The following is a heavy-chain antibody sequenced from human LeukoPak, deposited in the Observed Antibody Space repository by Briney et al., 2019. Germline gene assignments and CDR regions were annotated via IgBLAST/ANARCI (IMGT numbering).Heavy chain of an antibody. V-gene: IGHV2-5*02. D-gene: IGHD3-10*01. Sequence: ESGPTLVKPTQTLTLTWTFSGFSLSTIGVGVGWIRQPPGKALEWLAHIFWDDDKRYSPSLKSRLTITKDTSKNQVVLTVTNMDPVDTATYYCAHGSGRTFDNWGQGTLVTVSS. J-gene: IGHJ4*02. CDR2: IFWDDDK. CDR3: AHGSGRTFDN. CDR1: GFSLSTIGVG.